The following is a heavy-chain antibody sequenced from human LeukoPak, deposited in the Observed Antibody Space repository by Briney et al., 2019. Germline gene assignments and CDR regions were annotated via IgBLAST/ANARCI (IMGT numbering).Heavy chain of an antibody. Sequence: SVKDTCQASGGTFSSYTISWVRQPPGQGLEWMGMIIPILGIANYAQKFQGRVTITADKSTSTAYMELSSLRSEDTAVYYCAASDTAMVIPHYYYYYGMDVWGQGTTVTVSS. J-gene: IGHJ6*02. CDR2: IIPILGIA. D-gene: IGHD5-18*01. V-gene: IGHV1-69*02. CDR3: AASDTAMVIPHYYYYYGMDV. CDR1: GGTFSSYT.